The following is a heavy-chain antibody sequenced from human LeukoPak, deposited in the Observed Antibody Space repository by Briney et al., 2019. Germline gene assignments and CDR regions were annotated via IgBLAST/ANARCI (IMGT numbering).Heavy chain of an antibody. J-gene: IGHJ6*03. CDR3: ARHLTSGWTYYYYYYMDV. CDR1: GGSFSGYY. D-gene: IGHD6-19*01. CDR2: INHSGST. Sequence: SETLSLTCAVYGGSFSGYYWSWIRQPPGKGLEWIGEINHSGSTNYNPSLKSRVTISVDTSKNQFSLKLSSVTAADTAVYYCARHLTSGWTYYYYYYMDVWGKGTTVTISS. V-gene: IGHV4-34*01.